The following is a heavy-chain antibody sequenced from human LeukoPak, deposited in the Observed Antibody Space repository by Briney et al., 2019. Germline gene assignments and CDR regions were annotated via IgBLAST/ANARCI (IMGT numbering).Heavy chain of an antibody. CDR3: ARDLAVAGRYHYGMDV. CDR1: GGSVSSGSYY. V-gene: IGHV4-61*01. Sequence: SETLSLTCTVSGGSVSSGSYYWSWIRQPPGKGLEWIGYIYYSGSTNYNPSLKSRVTISVDTSKNQFSLKLSSVTAADTAVYYCARDLAVAGRYHYGMDVWGQGTTVTVSS. J-gene: IGHJ6*02. D-gene: IGHD6-19*01. CDR2: IYYSGST.